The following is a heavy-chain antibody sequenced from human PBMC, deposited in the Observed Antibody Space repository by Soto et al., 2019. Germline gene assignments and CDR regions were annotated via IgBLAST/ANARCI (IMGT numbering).Heavy chain of an antibody. CDR1: GGTFSSYT. V-gene: IGHV1-69*04. CDR3: ARDFSYSSSSGDNWFDP. D-gene: IGHD6-6*01. CDR2: IIPILGIA. J-gene: IGHJ5*02. Sequence: GASVKVSCKASGGTFSSYTISWVRQAPGQGLEWMGRIIPILGIANYAQKFQGRVTITADKSTSTAYMELSSLRSEDTAVYYCARDFSYSSSSGDNWFDPWGQGTLVTVSS.